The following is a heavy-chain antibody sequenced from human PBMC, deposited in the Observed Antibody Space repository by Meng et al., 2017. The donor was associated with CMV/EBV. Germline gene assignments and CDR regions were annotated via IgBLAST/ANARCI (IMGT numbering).Heavy chain of an antibody. CDR2: ISSSGSTI. Sequence: GESLKISCAASGFTFSSYEMNWVRQAPGKGLEWVSYISSSGSTIYYADSVKGRFTISRDNAKNSLYLQMNSLGAEDTAVYYCARDLAVAGPYYYYGMDVWGQGTTVTVSS. CDR3: ARDLAVAGPYYYYGMDV. J-gene: IGHJ6*02. V-gene: IGHV3-48*03. D-gene: IGHD6-19*01. CDR1: GFTFSSYE.